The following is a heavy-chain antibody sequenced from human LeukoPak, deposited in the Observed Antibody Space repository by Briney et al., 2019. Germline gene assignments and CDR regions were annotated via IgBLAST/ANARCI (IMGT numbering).Heavy chain of an antibody. CDR3: AREYYGILTGYYLDV. J-gene: IGHJ6*03. CDR1: GFTFTGYW. Sequence: PGGSLRLPCAASGFTFTGYWMHWVRQAPGKGLVWVSRINSDADKTGYAEAVKGRFTISRDNAKKTLYLEMNSLRVEDTAVYYCAREYYGILTGYYLDVWGKGTTVTVSS. D-gene: IGHD3-9*01. V-gene: IGHV3-74*01. CDR2: INSDADKT.